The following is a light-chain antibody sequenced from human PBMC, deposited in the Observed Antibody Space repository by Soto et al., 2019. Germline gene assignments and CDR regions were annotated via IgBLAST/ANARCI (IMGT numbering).Light chain of an antibody. CDR2: KVS. V-gene: IGLV2-14*01. CDR3: TSPTPGSLYV. CDR1: SSDIGDSNF. Sequence: QSALAQPASVSGSPGQSITISCTGTSSDIGDSNFVSWYQHHPGKAPKLLIYKVSNRPSGISNRFSGSKSGNTASLTISGLQAEDEADYFCTSPTPGSLYVFGSGTKLTVL. J-gene: IGLJ1*01.